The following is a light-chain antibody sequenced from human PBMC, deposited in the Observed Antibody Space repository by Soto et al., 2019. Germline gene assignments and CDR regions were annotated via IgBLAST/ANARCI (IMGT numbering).Light chain of an antibody. CDR2: DAS. V-gene: IGKV3D-20*02. Sequence: EIVLTQPPGTLSLSPGERATLSCRASQSIRSNYVAWYQQKPGQALRLLIYDASNRVTGIPARFSGSGSGTDFTLTISSLEPEDFAVYYCQQRSNWPWTFGQGTKVDIK. J-gene: IGKJ1*01. CDR1: QSIRSNY. CDR3: QQRSNWPWT.